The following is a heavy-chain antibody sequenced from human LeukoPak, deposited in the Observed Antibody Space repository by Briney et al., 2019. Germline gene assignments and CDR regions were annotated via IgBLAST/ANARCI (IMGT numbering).Heavy chain of an antibody. CDR1: GFTVSSNY. CDR3: ARDGFLEWSAPYYYYGMDV. D-gene: IGHD3-3*01. Sequence: PGGSLRLSCAASGFTVSSNYISWVRKAPGKGLDLVSVLYSGGSTYYADSVKGRFTISRDNSKNTLYLQMNSLRAEDTAVYYCARDGFLEWSAPYYYYGMDVWGQGTTVTVSS. V-gene: IGHV3-53*01. J-gene: IGHJ6*02. CDR2: LYSGGST.